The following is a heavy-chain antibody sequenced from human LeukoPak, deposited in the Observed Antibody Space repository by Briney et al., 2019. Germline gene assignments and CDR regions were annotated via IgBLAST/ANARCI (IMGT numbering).Heavy chain of an antibody. J-gene: IGHJ6*02. D-gene: IGHD6-13*01. V-gene: IGHV3-30-3*01. CDR1: GFTFSSYA. CDR3: ARGPSSWHFDYYYYGMDV. CDR2: ISYDGGNK. Sequence: PGGSLRLSCAASGFTFSSYALHWVREAPGKGLEWVAVISYDGGNKYYADSVKGRFTISRDNSKNTLYLQMNSLRSEDTAVYYCARGPSSWHFDYYYYGMDVWGQGTTVTVSS.